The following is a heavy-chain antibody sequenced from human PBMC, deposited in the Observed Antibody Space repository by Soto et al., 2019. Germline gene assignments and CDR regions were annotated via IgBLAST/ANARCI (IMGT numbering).Heavy chain of an antibody. J-gene: IGHJ6*03. Sequence: GVSLRVSCAAAGFNFSSHGMHWVRQAPGKGLEWVAVISYDGSNKYYADSVKGRFTISRDNSKNTLYLQMNSLRAEDTAVYYCAKVIQGYYYYMDVWGKGTTVTVSS. CDR3: AKVIQGYYYYMDV. CDR2: ISYDGSNK. CDR1: GFNFSSHG. V-gene: IGHV3-30*18.